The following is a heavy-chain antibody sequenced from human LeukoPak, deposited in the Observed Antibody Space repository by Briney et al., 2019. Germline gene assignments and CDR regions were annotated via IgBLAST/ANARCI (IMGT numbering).Heavy chain of an antibody. CDR2: IYWGDDK. CDR3: AHRQATTTWYPFDY. D-gene: IGHD5-12*01. CDR1: GFSLSTSGVG. Sequence: SGPTLVKPTQTLTLTCTFSGFSLSTSGVGVGWIRQPPGKALEWLALIYWGDDKRHSPSLKSRLTITKDTSKSQVVLTMTNMDPVDTATYYCAHRQATTTWYPFDYWGQGTLVTVSS. J-gene: IGHJ4*02. V-gene: IGHV2-5*02.